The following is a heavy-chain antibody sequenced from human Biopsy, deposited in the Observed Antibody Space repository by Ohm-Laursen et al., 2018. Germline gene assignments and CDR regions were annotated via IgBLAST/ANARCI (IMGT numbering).Heavy chain of an antibody. J-gene: IGHJ6*02. CDR2: IIAIFGTP. D-gene: IGHD3-10*01. V-gene: IGHV1-69*13. CDR1: GGIFTSYG. Sequence: ASVKVSCKVSGGIFTSYGISWVRQAPGQGLEWMGGIIAIFGTPNYAQKFQGRVTITADESTNTIYMELSSLTSEDTAIYYCARGSGSYSRVMDVWGRGTTVIVSS. CDR3: ARGSGSYSRVMDV.